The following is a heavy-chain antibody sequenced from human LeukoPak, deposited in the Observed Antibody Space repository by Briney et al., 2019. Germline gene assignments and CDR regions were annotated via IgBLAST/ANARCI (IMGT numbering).Heavy chain of an antibody. CDR2: IKQDGSEK. D-gene: IGHD2-21*01. Sequence: GGSLRLSCAASGFTFSDYWLTWVRQAPGKGLEWVANIKQDGSEKYYVDSVRGRFTISRDDVKGSLFLQMDSLGADDTAVYFCARGDRVGITTGHFDYWGQGALVTVSS. J-gene: IGHJ4*02. V-gene: IGHV3-7*03. CDR1: GFTFSDYW. CDR3: ARGDRVGITTGHFDY.